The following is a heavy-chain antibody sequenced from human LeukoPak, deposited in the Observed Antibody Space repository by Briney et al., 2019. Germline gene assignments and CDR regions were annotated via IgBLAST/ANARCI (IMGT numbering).Heavy chain of an antibody. CDR3: GRHGHKRNNEY. CDR2: INQDGSEK. V-gene: IGHV3-7*01. CDR1: GFTFSSYW. J-gene: IGHJ4*02. Sequence: GGSLRLSCAASGFTFSSYWMSWVRQAPGKGLEWVANINQDGSEKYYVDSVKGRFTFSRDNAKNSLYLQMNSLRAEDTAIYYCGRHGHKRNNEYWGQGTLVTVSS. D-gene: IGHD1-1*01.